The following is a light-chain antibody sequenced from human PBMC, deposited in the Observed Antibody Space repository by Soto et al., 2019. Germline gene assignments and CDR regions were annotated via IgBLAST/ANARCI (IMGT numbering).Light chain of an antibody. J-gene: IGKJ2*01. V-gene: IGKV1-39*01. Sequence: DIQMTQSPSSLSASVGDSVTITCRASQNINRFLHWYQQTPGKAPKLLINTASTLESGVPSRFSGGGSGTEFTLSISSLQPDDFATYYCQQSYAFPYTFGQGTNLEIK. CDR1: QNINRF. CDR2: TAS. CDR3: QQSYAFPYT.